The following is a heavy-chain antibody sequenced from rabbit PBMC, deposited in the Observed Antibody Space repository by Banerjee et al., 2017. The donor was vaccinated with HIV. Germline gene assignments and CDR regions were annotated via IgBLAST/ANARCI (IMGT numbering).Heavy chain of an antibody. Sequence: QSLEESGGDLVKPGASLTLTCTASGFSFSSSYYMCWVRQAPGKGLEWIACIYAGSSGSTYYASWAKGRFTISKTSSTTVTLQMTSLTAADTATYFCARDDYGDYNFNLWGPGTLVTVS. CDR3: ARDDYGDYNFNL. CDR1: GFSFSSSYY. J-gene: IGHJ4*01. D-gene: IGHD2-1*01. CDR2: IYAGSSGST. V-gene: IGHV1S40*01.